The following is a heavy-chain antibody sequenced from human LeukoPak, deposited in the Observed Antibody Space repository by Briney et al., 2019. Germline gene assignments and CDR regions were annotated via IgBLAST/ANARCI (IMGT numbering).Heavy chain of an antibody. J-gene: IGHJ1*01. CDR3: ASTNVGYTYSSGWYSAEYFQH. Sequence: PSETLSLTCAVYGGSFSGYYWSWIRQPAGKGLEWIGRIYTSGSTNYNPSLKSRVTMSVDTSKNQFSLKLSSVTAADTAVYYCASTNVGYTYSSGWYSAEYFQHWGQGTLVTVSS. CDR1: GGSFSGYY. D-gene: IGHD6-19*01. CDR2: IYTSGST. V-gene: IGHV4-59*10.